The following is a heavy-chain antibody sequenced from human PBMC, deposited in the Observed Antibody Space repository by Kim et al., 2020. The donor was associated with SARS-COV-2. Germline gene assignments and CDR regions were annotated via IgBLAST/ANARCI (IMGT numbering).Heavy chain of an antibody. V-gene: IGHV1-3*04. CDR3: ARDPIYFDFWSGYFGDPYYYALDV. Sequence: ASVKVSCKASGYTFTSYPMHWVRQAPGQAPEWMGWINTGNGSTIYSQYFQGRVTITRDTSASTAYMQLSSLRSEDTAVYYCARDPIYFDFWSGYFGDPYYYALDVWGQGTTVTVSS. CDR1: GYTFTSYP. CDR2: INTGNGST. J-gene: IGHJ6*02. D-gene: IGHD3-3*01.